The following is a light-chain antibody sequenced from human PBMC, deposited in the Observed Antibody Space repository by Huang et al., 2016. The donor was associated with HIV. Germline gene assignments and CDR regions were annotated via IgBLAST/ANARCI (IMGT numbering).Light chain of an antibody. CDR1: QPINTD. CDR2: DSS. CDR3: QQSYSMPIT. V-gene: IGKV1-39*01. Sequence: DIQVTQSPSSLSASVGDRVTITCRASQPINTDLNWYQQKPGKAPKLLIYDSSPLQSGVPARFSGSGSGTDFTLTISSLQPEDFATYYCQQSYSMPITFGLGTRLEI. J-gene: IGKJ5*01.